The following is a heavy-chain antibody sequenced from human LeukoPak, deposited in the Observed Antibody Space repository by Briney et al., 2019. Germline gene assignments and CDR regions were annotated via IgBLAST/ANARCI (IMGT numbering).Heavy chain of an antibody. CDR3: ARHLWDCSGGSCYYFDY. J-gene: IGHJ4*02. CDR2: IYYSGST. D-gene: IGHD2-15*01. Sequence: SETLSLTCTVSGGSISSYYWSWIQQPPGKGLEWIGYIYYSGSTNYNPSLKSRVTISVDASKNQFSLKLSSVTAADTAVYYCARHLWDCSGGSCYYFDYWGQGTLVTVSS. CDR1: GGSISSYY. V-gene: IGHV4-59*08.